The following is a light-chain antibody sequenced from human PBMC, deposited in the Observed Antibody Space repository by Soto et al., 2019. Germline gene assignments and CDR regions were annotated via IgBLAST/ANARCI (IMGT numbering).Light chain of an antibody. V-gene: IGKV1-39*01. CDR2: AAS. Sequence: DIQMTQTPSSLSASVGDRVTITCQTSQNVNTYLNWYQQKPGKAPKLLIYAASSLQSGVPSRFSGSGSGTDFTLTISSLQPEDFATYYCQQSYSTPRTFGQGTKVDIK. J-gene: IGKJ1*01. CDR3: QQSYSTPRT. CDR1: QNVNTY.